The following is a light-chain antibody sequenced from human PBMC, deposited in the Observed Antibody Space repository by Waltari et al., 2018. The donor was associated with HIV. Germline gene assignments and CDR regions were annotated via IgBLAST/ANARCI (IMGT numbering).Light chain of an antibody. CDR2: EVF. Sequence: QSALTQPRSVSGSPRQSVTISCPGTASDICYFAYFSWYQQYPGKAPKVIIYEVFPRPSGVPDRFTASKSGITASLTISGLQDEDEADYYCCSYAGTYTYVFGSGTTVTVL. V-gene: IGLV2-11*01. J-gene: IGLJ1*01. CDR1: ASDICYFAY. CDR3: CSYAGTYTYV.